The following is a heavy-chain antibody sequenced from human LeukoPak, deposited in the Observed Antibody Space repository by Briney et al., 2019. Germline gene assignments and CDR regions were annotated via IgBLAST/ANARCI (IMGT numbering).Heavy chain of an antibody. J-gene: IGHJ1*01. CDR3: ARIASAGAGFYAEYFQH. D-gene: IGHD6-19*01. CDR1: GYTFTGYY. CDR2: INPSGGST. V-gene: IGHV1-46*01. Sequence: ASVKVSCKASGYTFTGYYMHWVRQAPGQGLEWMGIINPSGGSTSYAQKFQGRVTMTRDTSTSTVYMELSSLRSEDTAVYYCARIASAGAGFYAEYFQHWGQGTLVTVSS.